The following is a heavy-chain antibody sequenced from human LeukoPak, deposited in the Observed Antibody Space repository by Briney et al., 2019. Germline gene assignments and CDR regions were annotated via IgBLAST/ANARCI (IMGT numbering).Heavy chain of an antibody. CDR1: GFTLSNYW. Sequence: PGGSLRLSCAASGFTLSNYWVHWVRQAPGKGLVWVSRINEDGRTTTYADPVKGRFTISRDNAKNTLYLQMNSLRAEDTAFYYCARGGYGGYFDYWGQGTLVTVSS. CDR3: ARGGYGGYFDY. D-gene: IGHD3-16*01. CDR2: INEDGRTT. V-gene: IGHV3-74*01. J-gene: IGHJ4*02.